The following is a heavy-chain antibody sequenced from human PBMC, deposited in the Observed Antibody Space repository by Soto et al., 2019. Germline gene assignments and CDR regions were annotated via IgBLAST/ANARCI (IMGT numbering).Heavy chain of an antibody. J-gene: IGHJ3*02. V-gene: IGHV3-30-3*01. D-gene: IGHD1-26*01. Sequence: QVQLVESGGGGVQPGRALRLSCEVSGFTFCSFALHWVRQAPGKGLEWVAIISYDGSTKYYADFVKGRFTISRDNSKNTLYLQINSLTAEDTAVYYCARGYSGRRDAFDIWGQGTMVTVSS. CDR3: ARGYSGRRDAFDI. CDR1: GFTFCSFA. CDR2: ISYDGSTK.